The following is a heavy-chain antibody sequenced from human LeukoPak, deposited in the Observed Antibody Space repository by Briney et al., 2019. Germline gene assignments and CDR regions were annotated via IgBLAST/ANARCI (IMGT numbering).Heavy chain of an antibody. CDR2: IYYSGST. J-gene: IGHJ3*02. D-gene: IGHD2-15*01. V-gene: IGHV4-59*12. CDR3: ARDLLPYCSGCSCYSVHAFDI. CDR1: GGSISSYY. Sequence: PSETLSLTCTVSGGSISSYYWSWIRQPPGKGLEWIGYIYYSGSTNYNPSLMSRVTISVDTAKNQFSLKLSSVTAADTAVYYCARDLLPYCSGCSCYSVHAFDIWVQGTMVIVS.